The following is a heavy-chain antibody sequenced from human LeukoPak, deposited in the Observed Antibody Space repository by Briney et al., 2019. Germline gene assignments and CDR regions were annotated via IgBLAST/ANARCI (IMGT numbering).Heavy chain of an antibody. V-gene: IGHV1-69*05. CDR1: GGTFSSYA. CDR3: ARVSGSITMIVVVSYDY. Sequence: SVKVSCKASGGTFSSYAISWVRQAPGQGLEWMGGIIPIFGTANYAQKLQGRVTMTTDTSTSTAYMELRSLRSDDTAVYYCARVSGSITMIVVVSYDYWGQGTLVTVSS. CDR2: IIPIFGTA. D-gene: IGHD3-22*01. J-gene: IGHJ4*02.